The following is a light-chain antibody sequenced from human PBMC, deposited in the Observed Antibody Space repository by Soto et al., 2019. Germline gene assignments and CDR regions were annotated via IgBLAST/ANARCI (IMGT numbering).Light chain of an antibody. CDR3: QHYGSSGT. CDR1: QSVGSY. J-gene: IGKJ1*01. V-gene: IGKV3-20*01. CDR2: GAS. Sequence: ELVCTQCPGPLSLSPGERATLSCRASQSVGSYLAWYQQKPGQDPRLLIYGASSRATGIPDRFSGSESGTYFTLTISRQEPDDFAVYYRQHYGSSGTVGQGTKVDIK.